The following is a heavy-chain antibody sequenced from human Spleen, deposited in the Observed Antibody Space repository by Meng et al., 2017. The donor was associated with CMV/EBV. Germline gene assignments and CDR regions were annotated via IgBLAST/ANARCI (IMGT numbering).Heavy chain of an antibody. V-gene: IGHV4-34*01. CDR1: GGSFSGYY. CDR2: INHSGST. Sequence: QVHLQRWGARLFKPSTTLSLTCAVYGGSFSGYYWSWIRQPPGKGLEWIGEINHSGSTNYNPSLKSRVTISVDTSKTQFSLKLSSVTAADTAVYYCASIGSYYEFDYWGQGTLVTVSS. D-gene: IGHD1-26*01. CDR3: ASIGSYYEFDY. J-gene: IGHJ4*02.